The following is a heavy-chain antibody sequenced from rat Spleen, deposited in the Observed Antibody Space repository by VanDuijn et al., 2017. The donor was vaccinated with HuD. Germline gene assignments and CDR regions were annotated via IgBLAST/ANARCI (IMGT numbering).Heavy chain of an antibody. CDR2: ISSKSHNYAT. CDR3: TVLTIAAY. J-gene: IGHJ2*01. D-gene: IGHD1-2*01. Sequence: EVQLVESGGGLVQPGRSLKLSCVASGFDFNSYGMSWVRQAPGKGLDLVADISSKSHNYATFYADSVKDRFTISRDDSQSMVYLQMDNLTTEDTALYYCTVLTIAAYWGQGVMVTVSS. V-gene: IGHV10-10*01. CDR1: GFDFNSYG.